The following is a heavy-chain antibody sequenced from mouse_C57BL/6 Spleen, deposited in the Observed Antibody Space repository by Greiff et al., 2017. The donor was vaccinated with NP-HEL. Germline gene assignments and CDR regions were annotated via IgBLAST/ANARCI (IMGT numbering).Heavy chain of an antibody. CDR1: GGAFGRGL. CDR3: ARRVYDYGGNAMDY. CDR2: IDPSDSET. Sequence: QVQLQQPGAELVRPGDEVKREGKEAGGAFGRGLLVGGRQRPIQGLEWIGNIDPSDSETHYNQKFKDKATLTVDKSSSTAYMQLSSLTSEDSAVYYCARRVYDYGGNAMDYWGQGTSVTVSS. D-gene: IGHD2-4*01. V-gene: IGHV1-52*01. J-gene: IGHJ4*01.